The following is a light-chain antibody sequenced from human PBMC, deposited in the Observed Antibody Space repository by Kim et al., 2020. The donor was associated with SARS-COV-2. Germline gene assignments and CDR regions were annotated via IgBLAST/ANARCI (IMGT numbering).Light chain of an antibody. J-gene: IGLJ3*02. CDR1: SSDMGGYNY. Sequence: GQSGTIACTGTSSDMGGYNYVSWYQQHPGKAPKLMIYEFSKRPSGVPDRFSDSKSGNTASLTVSVLQAEDEADYYCSSYAGSNRGVFGGGTQLTVL. CDR2: EFS. CDR3: SSYAGSNRGV. V-gene: IGLV2-8*01.